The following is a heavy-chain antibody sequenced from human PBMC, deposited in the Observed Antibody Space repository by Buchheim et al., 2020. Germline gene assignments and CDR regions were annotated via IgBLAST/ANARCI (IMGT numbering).Heavy chain of an antibody. D-gene: IGHD2-2*02. CDR2: ISGSGGST. V-gene: IGHV3-23*01. J-gene: IGHJ4*02. CDR3: AKADCSSTSCYILDY. Sequence: EVHLLESGGGLVQPGGSLRLSCAASAFTFNSYAMNWVRQAPGKGLEWVSSISGSGGSTYYADSVTGRFAISRDNSNNTLYLQMNSLRADDTALYYCAKADCSSTSCYILDYWGQGTL. CDR1: AFTFNSYA.